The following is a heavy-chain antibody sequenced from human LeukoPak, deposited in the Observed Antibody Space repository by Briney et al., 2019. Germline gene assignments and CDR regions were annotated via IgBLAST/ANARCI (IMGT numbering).Heavy chain of an antibody. D-gene: IGHD1-26*01. CDR2: ISWDGGST. Sequence: GGSLRLSCAASGFTFDDYTMHWVRQAPGKGLEWVSLISWDGGSTYYADSVKGRFTISRDNSKNSLYLQMNSLRTEDTALYYCAKRTGATTGFDYWGQGTLVTVSS. CDR1: GFTFDDYT. CDR3: AKRTGATTGFDY. J-gene: IGHJ4*02. V-gene: IGHV3-43*01.